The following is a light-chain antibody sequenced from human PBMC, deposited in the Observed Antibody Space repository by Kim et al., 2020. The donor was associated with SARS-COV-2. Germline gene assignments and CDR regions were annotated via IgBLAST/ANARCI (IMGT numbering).Light chain of an antibody. CDR3: SSYTSSITRV. V-gene: IGLV2-14*03. J-gene: IGLJ3*02. CDR1: SSDVGGYKY. CDR2: DVS. Sequence: QSALTQPASVSGSPGQSITISCTGTSSDVGGYKYVSWYQQHPGKAPKLMIYDVSNRPSGVSNRFSGSKSGNTASLTISGLQAEDEADYYCSSYTSSITRVFGGGTKLTVL.